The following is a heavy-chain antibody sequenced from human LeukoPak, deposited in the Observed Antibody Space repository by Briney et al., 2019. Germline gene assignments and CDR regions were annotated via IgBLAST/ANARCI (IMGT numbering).Heavy chain of an antibody. CDR2: ISFDGSDK. CDR3: ARTGYSYGWGVYYFDY. J-gene: IGHJ4*02. CDR1: GFTFSSYS. D-gene: IGHD5-18*01. V-gene: IGHV3-30*03. Sequence: GGSLRLSCAASGFTFSSYSMNWVRQAPGKGLEWVAVISFDGSDKYYADSVKGRFTISRDNSKNTLYLQMNSLRTEDTAVYYCARTGYSYGWGVYYFDYWGQGTLVTVSS.